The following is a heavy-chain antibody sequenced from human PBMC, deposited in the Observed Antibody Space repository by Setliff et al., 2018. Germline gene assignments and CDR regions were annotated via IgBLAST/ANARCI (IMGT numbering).Heavy chain of an antibody. CDR3: ATLPLITMVRGVIPEGAPHMDV. D-gene: IGHD3-10*01. CDR2: IIPIFGTA. J-gene: IGHJ6*02. Sequence: GASVKVSCKASGGTFSSYAISWVRQAPGQGLEWMGGIIPIFGTANYAQKFQGRVAITADTSTDTAYMELSSLRSEDTAVYYCATLPLITMVRGVIPEGAPHMDVWGQGTTVTVSS. V-gene: IGHV1-69*06. CDR1: GGTFSSYA.